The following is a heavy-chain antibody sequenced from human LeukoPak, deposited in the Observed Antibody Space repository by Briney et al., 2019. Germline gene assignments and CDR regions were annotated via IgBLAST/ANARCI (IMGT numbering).Heavy chain of an antibody. Sequence: PGGSLRLSCAASGFTVSSNYMSWVRQAPGKGLEWVSVIYSGGSTYYADSVKGRFTISRDNSKNTLYLQMNSLRAEDTAVYYCARDSYYYDSSGYYWRWGQGTLVTVSS. V-gene: IGHV3-66*01. D-gene: IGHD3-22*01. CDR2: IYSGGST. CDR3: ARDSYYYDSSGYYWR. CDR1: GFTVSSNY. J-gene: IGHJ4*02.